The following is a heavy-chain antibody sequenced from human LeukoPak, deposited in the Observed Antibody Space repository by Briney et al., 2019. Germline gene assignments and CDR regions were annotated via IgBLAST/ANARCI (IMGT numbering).Heavy chain of an antibody. CDR1: GYSFITYS. V-gene: IGHV1-18*01. Sequence: ASVKVSCKTSGYSFITYSIKWVRQAPGQGLEWMGWISGYSGNTNYAQKLQGRVTMTIDTSTGTAYMELRSLRSDDTAVYYCARGHSSGRDYYFDYWGQGTLVTVSS. D-gene: IGHD6-19*01. J-gene: IGHJ4*02. CDR3: ARGHSSGRDYYFDY. CDR2: ISGYSGNT.